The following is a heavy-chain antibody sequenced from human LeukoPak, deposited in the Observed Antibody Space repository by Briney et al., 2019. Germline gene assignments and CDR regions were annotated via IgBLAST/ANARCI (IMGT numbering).Heavy chain of an antibody. CDR1: GFTFGDYE. CDR2: IKSKTDGGTT. J-gene: IGHJ3*02. Sequence: GGSLRLSCAASGFTFGDYEMHWVRQAPGKGLEWVGRIKSKTDGGTTDYAAPVKGRFTISRDDSKNTLYLQMNSLKTEDTAVYYCTTAASGAFDIWGQGTMVTVSS. CDR3: TTAASGAFDI. V-gene: IGHV3-15*01.